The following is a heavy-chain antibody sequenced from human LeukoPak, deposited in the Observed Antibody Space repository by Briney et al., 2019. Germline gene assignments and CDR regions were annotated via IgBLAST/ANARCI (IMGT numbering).Heavy chain of an antibody. D-gene: IGHD5-24*01. V-gene: IGHV3-66*01. CDR2: IYSGGST. J-gene: IGHJ5*02. Sequence: AGGSLRLSCAASGFTVSQNYMSWVRQAPGEGLEWAAVIYSGGSTYYADSVKGRFTISSDSSKNTLYLQVNSLRADDTAVYYCARDPSSDGWFDHWGQGTLVTVSS. CDR3: ARDPSSDGWFDH. CDR1: GFTVSQNY.